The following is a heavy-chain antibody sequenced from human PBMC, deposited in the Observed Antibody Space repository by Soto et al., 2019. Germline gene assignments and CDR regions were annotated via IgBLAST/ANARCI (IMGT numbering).Heavy chain of an antibody. CDR2: INHSGST. J-gene: IGHJ4*02. D-gene: IGHD6-6*01. CDR1: GGSFSGYY. V-gene: IGHV4-34*01. Sequence: SETLSLTCAVYGGSFSGYYWSWIRQPPGKGLEWIGEINHSGSTNYNPSLKSRVTISVDTSKNQFSLKLSSVTAADTAVYYCARGRGIAARPLVVAETGAFDYWGQGTLVTVSS. CDR3: ARGRGIAARPLVVAETGAFDY.